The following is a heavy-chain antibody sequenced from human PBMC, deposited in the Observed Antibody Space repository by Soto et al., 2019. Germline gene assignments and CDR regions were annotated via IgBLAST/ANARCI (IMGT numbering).Heavy chain of an antibody. J-gene: IGHJ4*02. D-gene: IGHD6-19*01. CDR3: ARGQSDGWYHDY. V-gene: IGHV1-3*01. CDR1: GYTFTSNA. CDR2: IGGGDGNT. Sequence: QVQLGQSGAEVKKPGASVKLSCRTSGYTFTSNAIHWVRQAPGQRLEWMGWIGGGDGNTKYSQKFQGRVTMTIDTSATTAYMELSSLRSEDTSMYYCARGQSDGWYHDYWGQGTLVTVSS.